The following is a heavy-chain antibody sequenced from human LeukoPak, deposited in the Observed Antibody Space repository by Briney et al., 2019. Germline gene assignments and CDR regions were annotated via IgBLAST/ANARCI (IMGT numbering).Heavy chain of an antibody. CDR1: GYTFSDYA. J-gene: IGHJ4*02. Sequence: GASVKVSCKASGYTFSDYAMHWVRQAPGQRLEWMGWINAGNGKTKYSQKFQGRVTITRDTSATTAYMELSSLRSEDTAVYYCARLDFWSGYYTGGDYWGQGTLVTVSS. D-gene: IGHD3-3*01. V-gene: IGHV1-3*01. CDR3: ARLDFWSGYYTGGDY. CDR2: INAGNGKT.